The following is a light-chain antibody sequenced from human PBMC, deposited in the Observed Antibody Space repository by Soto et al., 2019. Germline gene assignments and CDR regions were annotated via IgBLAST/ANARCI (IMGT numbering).Light chain of an antibody. CDR3: QQYNSNPHT. CDR2: NAS. J-gene: IGKJ2*01. CDR1: QSISNW. Sequence: DIQMTQSPSTLSAFVGDRVTITCRASQSISNWLTWYQQKPGKAPKLLISNASSLQSGVPSRFSGSGSGTDFTLTISSLQPDDFATYYCQQYNSNPHTFGQGTKLEIK. V-gene: IGKV1-5*01.